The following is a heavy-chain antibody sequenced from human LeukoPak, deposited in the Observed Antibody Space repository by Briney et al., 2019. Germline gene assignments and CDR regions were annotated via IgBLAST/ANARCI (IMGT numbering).Heavy chain of an antibody. D-gene: IGHD3-22*01. CDR2: IYSGGST. Sequence: PGRSLRLSCAASGFTVSSNYMSWVRQAPGKGLEWVSVIYSGGSTYYADSVKGRFTISRDNSKNTLYLQMNSLRAEDTAVYYCARPNYDSSGYSGDYWGQGTLVTVSS. CDR1: GFTVSSNY. J-gene: IGHJ4*02. CDR3: ARPNYDSSGYSGDY. V-gene: IGHV3-66*04.